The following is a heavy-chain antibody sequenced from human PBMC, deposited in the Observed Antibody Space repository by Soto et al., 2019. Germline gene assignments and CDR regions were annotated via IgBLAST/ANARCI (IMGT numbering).Heavy chain of an antibody. CDR1: GYTFTDYY. V-gene: IGHV1-2*02. J-gene: IGHJ5*02. CDR2: INPNSGGT. Sequence: QVQLVQSGAEVKKPGASVKVSCKASGYTFTDYYIHWVRQAPGQGLEWMGWINPNSGGTNYAQKFQGRVTMTRDTSISTAYMELSRIISDDTAVYYCARGDVRVVASFDPWGQGALVTVSS. D-gene: IGHD2-15*01. CDR3: ARGDVRVVASFDP.